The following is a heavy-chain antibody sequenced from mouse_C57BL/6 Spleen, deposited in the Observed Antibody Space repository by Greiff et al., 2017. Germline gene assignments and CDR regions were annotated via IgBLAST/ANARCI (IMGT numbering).Heavy chain of an antibody. CDR1: GFTFSSYG. J-gene: IGHJ2*01. Sequence: EVMLVESGGDLVKPGGSLKLSCAASGFTFSSYGMSWVRQTPDKRLEWVATISSGGSYTYYPDSVKGRFTISRDNAKNTLYLQMSSLKSEDTAMYYCARQECYFDYWGQGTTLTVAS. V-gene: IGHV5-6*01. CDR3: ARQECYFDY. CDR2: ISSGGSYT.